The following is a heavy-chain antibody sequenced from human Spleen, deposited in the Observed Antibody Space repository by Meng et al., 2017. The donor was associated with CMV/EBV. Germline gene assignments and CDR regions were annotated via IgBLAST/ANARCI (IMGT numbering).Heavy chain of an antibody. CDR3: AGGWYFDL. D-gene: IGHD3-10*01. Sequence: SCTTSSIIVSNDWMSWVRQAPGKGLEWVGSIKSKPDGEKIAYAAPVKGRFIIARDDSRNTAYLQMNSLKIEDTGVYYCAGGWYFDLWGRGTLVTVSS. J-gene: IGHJ2*01. CDR2: IKSKPDGEKI. CDR1: SIIVSNDW. V-gene: IGHV3-15*01.